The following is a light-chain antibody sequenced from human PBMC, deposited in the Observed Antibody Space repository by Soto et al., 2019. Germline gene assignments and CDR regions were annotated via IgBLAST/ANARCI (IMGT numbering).Light chain of an antibody. J-gene: IGLJ2*01. CDR1: SGHSSYA. CDR3: QTWGTGIHVV. CDR2: LDSDGSH. V-gene: IGLV4-69*01. Sequence: QLVLTQSPSASASLGASVKLTCTRSSGHSSYAIAWHQQQPEKGPRYLMKLDSDGSHTKGDAIPDRFSGSSSGAERYLTISSLLAEDEADYYCQTWGTGIHVVFGGGSQLTVL.